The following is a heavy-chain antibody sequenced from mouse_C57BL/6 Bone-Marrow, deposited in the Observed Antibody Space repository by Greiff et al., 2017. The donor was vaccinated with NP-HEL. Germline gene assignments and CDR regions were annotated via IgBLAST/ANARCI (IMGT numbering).Heavy chain of an antibody. D-gene: IGHD3-3*01. V-gene: IGHV8-12*01. CDR1: GFSLSTSGMG. CDR2: IYWDDDK. J-gene: IGHJ3*01. CDR3: ARNFLGAWFAY. Sequence: QVTLKESGPGILQSSQTLSLTCSFSGFSLSTSGMGVSWHRQPSGTGLEWLSHIYWDDDKRYNPSLKSRLTISKDTSRNKVFLKITRLDTEDTATYYCARNFLGAWFAYWGQGTLVTVSA.